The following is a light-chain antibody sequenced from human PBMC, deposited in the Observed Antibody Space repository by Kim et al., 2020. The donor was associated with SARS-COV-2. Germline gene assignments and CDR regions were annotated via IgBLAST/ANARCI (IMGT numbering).Light chain of an antibody. V-gene: IGLV3-1*01. CDR3: QACDSSRGV. J-gene: IGLJ1*01. CDR1: KLGDKY. Sequence: SVSPGQTASITCSGDKLGDKYACWYQQKPGQSPVLVIYQDSKRPSGIPERFSGSNSGNTATLTISGTQAMDEADYYCQACDSSRGVFGTGTKVTVL. CDR2: QDS.